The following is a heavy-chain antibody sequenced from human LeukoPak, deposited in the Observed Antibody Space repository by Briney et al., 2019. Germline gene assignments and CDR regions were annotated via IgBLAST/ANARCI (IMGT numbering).Heavy chain of an antibody. CDR3: ASGSSSWYSGDYYYYMDV. D-gene: IGHD6-13*01. CDR2: IYYSGST. J-gene: IGHJ6*03. Sequence: NASETLSLTCTVSSASITSYYWSWIRQPPGKGLEWIGQIYYSGSTNYNPSLKSRVTISIDTSKNQVSLKLSSVTAADTAVYYCASGSSSWYSGDYYYYMDVWGKGTTVTVSS. CDR1: SASITSYY. V-gene: IGHV4-59*12.